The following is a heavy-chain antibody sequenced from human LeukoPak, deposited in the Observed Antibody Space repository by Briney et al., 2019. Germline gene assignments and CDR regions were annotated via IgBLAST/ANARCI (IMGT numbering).Heavy chain of an antibody. CDR1: GYSFTSYW. CDR2: IDPSDSYT. CDR3: ARHGSSGLNAFDI. Sequence: GESLKISCKGSGYSFTSYWITWVRQMPEKGLEWMGTIDPSDSYTKYSPSFQGQVTISADKSISTAYLQWSSLKASDTAMYYCARHGSSGLNAFDIWGQGTMVTVSS. D-gene: IGHD1-26*01. J-gene: IGHJ3*02. V-gene: IGHV5-10-1*04.